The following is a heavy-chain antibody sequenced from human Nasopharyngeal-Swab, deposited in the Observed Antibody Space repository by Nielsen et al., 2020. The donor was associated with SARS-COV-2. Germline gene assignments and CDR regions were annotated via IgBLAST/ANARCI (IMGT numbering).Heavy chain of an antibody. Sequence: ASVKVSCKASGYPFIGYYIHWVRQARGQGLEWIGWMNPNSGGTPFTQSFQDRVTMTRDTSINTAFMELSKLKFDDTAIYFCARGLSYYDDSSAYYLFDSWGQGTLVTVSS. CDR3: ARGLSYYDDSSAYYLFDS. D-gene: IGHD3-22*01. CDR2: MNPNSGGT. CDR1: GYPFIGYY. J-gene: IGHJ4*02. V-gene: IGHV1-2*02.